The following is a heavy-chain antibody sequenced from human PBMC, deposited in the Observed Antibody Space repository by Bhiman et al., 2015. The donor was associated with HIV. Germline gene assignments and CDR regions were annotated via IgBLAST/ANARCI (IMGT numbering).Heavy chain of an antibody. Sequence: VQLVESGGGVVQPGRSLRLSCEASGFTFRNYAMHWVRQAPGKGLEWVALISNDGTKTFYTDSVWGRFTISRDNRKNTLYLQLNKLRAEDTAVYYCARDLEWFSIQNIDYWGQGTLVTVSS. V-gene: IGHV3-30-3*01. J-gene: IGHJ4*02. CDR1: GFTFRNYA. D-gene: IGHD3-3*01. CDR3: ARDLEWFSIQNIDY. CDR2: ISNDGTKT.